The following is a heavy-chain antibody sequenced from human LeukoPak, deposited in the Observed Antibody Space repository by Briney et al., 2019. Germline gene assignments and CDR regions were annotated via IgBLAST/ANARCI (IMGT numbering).Heavy chain of an antibody. V-gene: IGHV4-61*02. CDR2: IYTSGST. CDR1: GGSISSGSYY. CDR3: AREAAGDY. Sequence: PSETLSLTCTVSGGSISSGSYYWSWIRQPPGKGLEWMGRIYTSGSTNYNPSLKSRVTISVDTSKNQFSLKLSSVTAADTAVYYCAREAAGDYWGQGTLVTVSS. J-gene: IGHJ4*02.